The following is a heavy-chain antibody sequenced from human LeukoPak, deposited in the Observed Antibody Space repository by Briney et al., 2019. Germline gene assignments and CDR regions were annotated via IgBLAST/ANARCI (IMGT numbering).Heavy chain of an antibody. D-gene: IGHD2-2*01. Sequence: PSETLSLTCTVSGGSISSSSYYWGWIRQPPGKGLEWIGSMYYSGTYSGSTYQNPSLKSRVTISVDTSKNQFSLKVTSVTAADTAVYYCARDWVPKEIVVLPAAFWGQGTLVTVSS. J-gene: IGHJ4*02. CDR1: GGSISSSSYY. CDR2: MYYSGTYSGST. CDR3: ARDWVPKEIVVLPAAF. V-gene: IGHV4-39*02.